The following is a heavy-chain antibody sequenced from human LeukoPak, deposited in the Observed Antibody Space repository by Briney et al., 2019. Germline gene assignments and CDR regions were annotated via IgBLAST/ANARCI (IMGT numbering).Heavy chain of an antibody. V-gene: IGHV3-21*01. CDR3: ARELISSTSLDY. CDR1: GFTFSNYK. Sequence: GGSLRLSRAASGFTFSNYKMNWVRQAPGKGLEWVPSISSGSTYIYYADSVKGRFTISRDNAKNSLYLQMNSLRAEDTAVYYCARELISSTSLDYWGQGTLVTVSS. CDR2: ISSGSTYI. J-gene: IGHJ4*02.